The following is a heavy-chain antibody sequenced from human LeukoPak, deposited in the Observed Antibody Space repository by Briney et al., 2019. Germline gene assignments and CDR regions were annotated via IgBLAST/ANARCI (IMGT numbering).Heavy chain of an antibody. V-gene: IGHV3-21*06. CDR3: ARDLYDFDY. D-gene: IGHD5/OR15-5a*01. Sequence: GGSLRLSCAASGFTFSNAWMNWVRQAPGKGLEWVSSISNSGSHIYYADSVKGRFTISRDNAKNTLYLQMSSLRAEDTAVYYCARDLYDFDYWGQGTLVTVSS. CDR1: GFTFSNAW. J-gene: IGHJ4*02. CDR2: ISNSGSHI.